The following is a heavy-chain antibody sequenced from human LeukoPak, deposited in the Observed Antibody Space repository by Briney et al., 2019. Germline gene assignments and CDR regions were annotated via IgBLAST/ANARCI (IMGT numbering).Heavy chain of an antibody. D-gene: IGHD3-3*01. J-gene: IGHJ3*02. Sequence: PSETLSLTCTVSGGSISSYYWSWIRQPPGKGLEWIGYIYYSGSTNYNPSLKSRVTISADTSKNQFSLKLSSVTAADTAVYYCARDSESIFGVVIHDAFDIWGQGTMVTVSS. CDR1: GGSISSYY. V-gene: IGHV4-59*01. CDR2: IYYSGST. CDR3: ARDSESIFGVVIHDAFDI.